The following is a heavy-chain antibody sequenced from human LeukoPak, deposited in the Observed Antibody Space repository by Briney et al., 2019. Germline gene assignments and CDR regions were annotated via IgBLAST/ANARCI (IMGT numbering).Heavy chain of an antibody. CDR3: ARDWDYYGSGSYYTIGHAFDI. J-gene: IGHJ3*02. V-gene: IGHV4-39*07. D-gene: IGHD3-10*01. CDR1: GGSISSSSYY. CDR2: IYYSGST. Sequence: PSETLSLTCTVSGGSISSSSYYWGWIRQPPGKGLEWIGSIYYSGSTYYNPSLKSRVTISVDTSKNQFSLKLSSVTAADTAVYYCARDWDYYGSGSYYTIGHAFDIWGQGTMVTVSS.